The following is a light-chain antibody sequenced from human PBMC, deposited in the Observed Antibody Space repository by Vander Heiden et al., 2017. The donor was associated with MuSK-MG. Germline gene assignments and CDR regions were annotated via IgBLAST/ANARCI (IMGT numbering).Light chain of an antibody. J-gene: IGKJ1*01. Sequence: DMQLPQPPSPLSASVGHRVPITCRASQSISSYLTWYQQKPGKAPKLLIYAASSLQSGVPSRFSGSGSGTDFTLTISSLQPEDFATYYCQQSYSTPWTFGQGTKVEIK. CDR1: QSISSY. CDR2: AAS. CDR3: QQSYSTPWT. V-gene: IGKV1-39*01.